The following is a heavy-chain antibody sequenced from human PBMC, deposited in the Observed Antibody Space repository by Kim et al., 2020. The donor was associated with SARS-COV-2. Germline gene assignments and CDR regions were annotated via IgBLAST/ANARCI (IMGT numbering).Heavy chain of an antibody. Sequence: GGSLRLSCAASGFTFGDYAMHWVRQAPGKGLEWVSGISWNSGSIGYADSVKGRFTISRDNAKNSLYLQMNSLRAEDTALYYCAKDRGYCTNGVCYSAFVDIVANGLYYYYGMDVWGQGTTVTVSS. J-gene: IGHJ6*02. CDR3: AKDRGYCTNGVCYSAFVDIVANGLYYYYGMDV. CDR1: GFTFGDYA. V-gene: IGHV3-9*01. CDR2: ISWNSGSI. D-gene: IGHD2-8*01.